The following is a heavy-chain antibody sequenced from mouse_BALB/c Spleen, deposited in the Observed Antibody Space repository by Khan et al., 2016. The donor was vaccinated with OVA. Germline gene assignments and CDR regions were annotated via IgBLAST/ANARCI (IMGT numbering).Heavy chain of an antibody. CDR3: ARSPYGNFAY. D-gene: IGHD2-1*01. CDR2: ISSDGDYT. V-gene: IGHV5-9-3*01. Sequence: EVELVESGGGLVKPGGSLKLSCAVSGFTFSTYAMSWVRQTPEKRLEWVATISSDGDYTYYPDNVTGRFTISRATAKNNLYLQMSSLRSEDTAIDYCARSPYGNFAYWGQGTLVTVSA. J-gene: IGHJ3*01. CDR1: GFTFSTYA.